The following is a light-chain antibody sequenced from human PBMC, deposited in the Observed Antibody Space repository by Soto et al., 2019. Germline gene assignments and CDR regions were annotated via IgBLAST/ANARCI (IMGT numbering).Light chain of an antibody. CDR1: ENVKTR. CDR2: DAF. V-gene: IGKV3-15*01. Sequence: EKVMTQSPATLSVSPGERANLSCRASENVKTRLAWYQQKSGQAPRLLIYDAFTRATGIPARFSGSASGTEFTLTISSLQSEDSAVYYCQQYDDWPLTFGGGTKVEIK. J-gene: IGKJ4*01. CDR3: QQYDDWPLT.